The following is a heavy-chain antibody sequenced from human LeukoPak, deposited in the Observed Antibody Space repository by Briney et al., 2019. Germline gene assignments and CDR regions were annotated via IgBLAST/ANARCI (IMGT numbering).Heavy chain of an antibody. D-gene: IGHD1-1*01. Sequence: SETLSLTCTVSGGSISNHYWSWIRQPPGKGLEWIGFIYYSGSTNYNPSLKSRVTISVDTSKNQFSLKLSSVTAADTAVYYCARTELERGYYYYMDVWGKGTTVTISS. V-gene: IGHV4-59*11. CDR1: GGSISNHY. CDR2: IYYSGST. CDR3: ARTELERGYYYYMDV. J-gene: IGHJ6*03.